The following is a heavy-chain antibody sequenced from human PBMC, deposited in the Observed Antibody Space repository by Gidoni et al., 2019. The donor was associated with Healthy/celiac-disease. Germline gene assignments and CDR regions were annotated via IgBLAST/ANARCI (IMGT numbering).Heavy chain of an antibody. J-gene: IGHJ4*02. D-gene: IGHD3-10*01. CDR2: IIPIFGTA. V-gene: IGHV1-69*06. Sequence: QVQLVQSGAEVKKPGSSVKVSCKASGGTFSSYAISWVRQAPGQGFEWMGGIIPIFGTANDAQKFQGRVTITADKSTSTAYMDLSSLRSEDTAVYYCASLANYYGSGSYYTEALYWFDYWGQGTLVTVSS. CDR3: ASLANYYGSGSYYTEALYWFDY. CDR1: GGTFSSYA.